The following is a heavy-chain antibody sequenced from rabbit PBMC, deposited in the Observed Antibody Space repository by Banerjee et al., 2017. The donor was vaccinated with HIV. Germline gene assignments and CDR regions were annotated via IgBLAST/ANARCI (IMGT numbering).Heavy chain of an antibody. CDR2: IYNGDGYT. D-gene: IGHD1-1*01. Sequence: QEQLVESGGGLVQPEGSLTLTCTASGFSFSSSYYMHWVRQAPGKGLEWIGCIYNGDGYTGYASWAKGRFTISKTSSTTVTLQMTSLTVADTATYFCARTGAGGYLYGMDLWGQGTLVTVS. CDR3: ARTGAGGYLYGMDL. J-gene: IGHJ3*01. V-gene: IGHV1S45*01. CDR1: GFSFSSSYY.